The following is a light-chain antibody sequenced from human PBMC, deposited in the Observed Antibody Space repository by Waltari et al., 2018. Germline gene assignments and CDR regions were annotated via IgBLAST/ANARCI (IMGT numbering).Light chain of an antibody. Sequence: QSVLTQSPSASGTPGQRVTIPCPGSRSNVGSNSEDWYQKLPGTAPKLLIYSNTQRPSGVPDRFSGSKSGTSASLAISGLQSEDEADYYCQSYDISLNGFYVFGTGTKVTVL. CDR1: RSNVGSNS. J-gene: IGLJ1*01. V-gene: IGLV1-44*01. CDR2: SNT. CDR3: QSYDISLNGFYV.